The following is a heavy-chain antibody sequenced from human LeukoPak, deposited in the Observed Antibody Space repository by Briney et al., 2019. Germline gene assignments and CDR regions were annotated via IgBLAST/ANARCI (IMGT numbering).Heavy chain of an antibody. D-gene: IGHD3-16*01. J-gene: IGHJ4*02. Sequence: SETLSLTCNVSGFSISSGYFWAWIRQPPGKGLEWIGCSRHSGGTFYSPSLESRVTISIDTSKNQFSLKLSSLTAADTAVYYCAREVGYWGQGILVTVSS. V-gene: IGHV4-38-2*02. CDR3: AREVGY. CDR2: SRHSGGT. CDR1: GFSISSGYF.